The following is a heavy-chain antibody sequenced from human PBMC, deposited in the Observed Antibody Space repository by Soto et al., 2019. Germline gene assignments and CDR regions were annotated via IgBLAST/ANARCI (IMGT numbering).Heavy chain of an antibody. V-gene: IGHV3-53*04. J-gene: IGHJ6*03. CDR1: GFTVSSNY. D-gene: IGHD3-3*01. CDR3: ARELRFPNDKYYYYMDV. CDR2: IYSGGST. Sequence: GGSLRLSCAASGFTVSSNYMSWVRQAPGKGLEWVSVIYSGGSTYYADSVKGRFTISRHNSKNTLYLQMNSLRAEDTAVYYCARELRFPNDKYYYYMDVWGKGTTVTVSS.